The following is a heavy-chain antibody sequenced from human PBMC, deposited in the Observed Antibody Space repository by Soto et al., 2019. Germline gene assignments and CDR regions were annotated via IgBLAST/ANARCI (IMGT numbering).Heavy chain of an antibody. CDR2: LSRNGGST. J-gene: IGHJ6*02. Sequence: GGSLRLSCSASGLTFSNYAMHWVRQAPGKGLEYVSALSRNGGSTYYADSVKGRFTISRDNSKNTLYLQMNSLRAEDTAVYYCAREGALYDSSGYYSYYGMDVWGQGTTVTVSS. D-gene: IGHD3-22*01. CDR1: GLTFSNYA. V-gene: IGHV3-64*04. CDR3: AREGALYDSSGYYSYYGMDV.